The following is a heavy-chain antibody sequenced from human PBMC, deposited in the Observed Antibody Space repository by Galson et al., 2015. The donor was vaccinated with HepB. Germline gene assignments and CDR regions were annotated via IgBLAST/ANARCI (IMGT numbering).Heavy chain of an antibody. CDR2: INPNSGGT. Sequence: SVKVSCKASGYTFTGSYIHWVRQAPGQGLEWMGWINPNSGGTNYAQTFQGRVTMTRDTSISTAYMELSRLRSDDTAVYYCAIGLSVGAGPGGWYGGWFDPWGQGTLVTVSS. J-gene: IGHJ5*02. D-gene: IGHD6-19*01. V-gene: IGHV1-2*02. CDR3: AIGLSVGAGPGGWYGGWFDP. CDR1: GYTFTGSY.